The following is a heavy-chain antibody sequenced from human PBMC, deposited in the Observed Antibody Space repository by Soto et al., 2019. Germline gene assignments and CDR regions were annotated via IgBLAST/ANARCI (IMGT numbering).Heavy chain of an antibody. CDR1: GLTVRSNY. D-gene: IGHD5-12*01. CDR2: IYSGGST. Sequence: PGGSLRLSCAASGLTVRSNYMSWVRQAPGKGLEWVSVIYSGGSTYYADSVKGRFTISRDNSKNTLYLQMNSLRAEDTAVYYCARDRGRRGYEIAPWSIDYWGQGTLVTVSS. J-gene: IGHJ4*02. V-gene: IGHV3-66*01. CDR3: ARDRGRRGYEIAPWSIDY.